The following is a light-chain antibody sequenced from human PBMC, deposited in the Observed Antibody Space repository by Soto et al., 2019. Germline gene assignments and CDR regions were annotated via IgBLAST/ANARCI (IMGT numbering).Light chain of an antibody. Sequence: RIPQTPSPLPAYVGDSVTITCRASQSISSWLAWYQQKPGKAPKLLIYDASSLESGVPSRFSGGGSGTEFTLTISSLQPDDFATYYRQQYNSYWTFGQGTKVDIK. J-gene: IGKJ1*01. CDR3: QQYNSYWT. V-gene: IGKV1-5*01. CDR2: DAS. CDR1: QSISSW.